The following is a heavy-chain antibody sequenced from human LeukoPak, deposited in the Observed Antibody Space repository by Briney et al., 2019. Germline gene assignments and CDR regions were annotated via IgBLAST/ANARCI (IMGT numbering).Heavy chain of an antibody. CDR1: GFSFGDYA. Sequence: GGSLRLSCAASGFSFGDYAMSWVRHAPGKGLEWVSGISGSGHTYYADSVKGRFTISRDNSKNTLFLQVNSLRVEDTAVYYCAKALLTCTRTTCYTTVTAFDYWGQGTMVTVSS. V-gene: IGHV3-23*01. J-gene: IGHJ4*02. CDR2: ISGSGHT. CDR3: AKALLTCTRTTCYTTVTAFDY. D-gene: IGHD2-2*01.